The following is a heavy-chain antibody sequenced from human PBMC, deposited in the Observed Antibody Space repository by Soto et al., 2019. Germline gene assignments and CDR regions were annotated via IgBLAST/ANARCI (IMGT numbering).Heavy chain of an antibody. J-gene: IGHJ4*02. Sequence: SLTCAVFGGSFSGYYWGWVRQPPGKGLEWIGEINHSGSTNYKTSLKSRVTISVAASKNQFSLKLSSVTAADAAVYYCARGPADGGNSNDYWGQGTLVTVSS. CDR1: GGSFSGYY. CDR2: INHSGST. CDR3: ARGPADGGNSNDY. V-gene: IGHV4-34*01. D-gene: IGHD2-21*02.